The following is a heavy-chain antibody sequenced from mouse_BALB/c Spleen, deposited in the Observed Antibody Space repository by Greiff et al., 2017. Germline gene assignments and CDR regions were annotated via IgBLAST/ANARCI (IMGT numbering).Heavy chain of an antibody. CDR2: INPSSGYT. V-gene: IGHV1-4*02. J-gene: IGHJ2*01. CDR1: GYTFTSYT. Sequence: VQLQQSGAELARPGASVKMSCKASGYTFTSYTMHWVKQRPGQGLEWIGYINPSSGYTEYNQKFKDKTTLTADKSSSTAYMQLSSLTSEDSAVYYCARSEMITTGDYFDYWGQGTTLTVSS. D-gene: IGHD2-4*01. CDR3: ARSEMITTGDYFDY.